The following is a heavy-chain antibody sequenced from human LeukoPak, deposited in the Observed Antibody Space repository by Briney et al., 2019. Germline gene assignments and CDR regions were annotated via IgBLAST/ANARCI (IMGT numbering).Heavy chain of an antibody. V-gene: IGHV3-23*01. CDR2: ISGSGGST. CDR3: AKDRGRDGYLGLFDY. D-gene: IGHD5-24*01. Sequence: GGSLRLSCAASGFTFSSYSMNWVRQAPGKGLEWVSAISGSGGSTYYADSVKGRFTISRDNSKNTLYLQMNSLRAEDTAVYYCAKDRGRDGYLGLFDYWGQGTLVTVSS. J-gene: IGHJ4*02. CDR1: GFTFSSYS.